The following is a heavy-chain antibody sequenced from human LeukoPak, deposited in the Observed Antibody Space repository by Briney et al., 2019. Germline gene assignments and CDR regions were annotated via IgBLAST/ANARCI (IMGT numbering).Heavy chain of an antibody. J-gene: IGHJ4*02. CDR2: ISADNGDT. CDR1: GYIFTIYG. D-gene: IGHD3-16*01. Sequence: AASVTVSCKASGYIFTIYGINWVRQAPGQGLEWMGWISADNGDTNYAQKFQGRVNMTTDTSTSTVYMELRSLRSDDTALYYCARGGTPTTTFGGYWGQGTMVTVSS. V-gene: IGHV1-18*01. CDR3: ARGGTPTTTFGGY.